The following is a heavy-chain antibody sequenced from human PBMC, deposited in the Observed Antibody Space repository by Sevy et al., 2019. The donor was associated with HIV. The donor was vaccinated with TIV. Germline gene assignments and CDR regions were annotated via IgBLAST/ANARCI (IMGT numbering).Heavy chain of an antibody. CDR2: ISSSGGSTI. CDR1: GFTFSDYY. D-gene: IGHD1-1*01. CDR3: AREDWNDVIDY. Sequence: RGSLRLSCAASGFTFSDYYMSWIRQAPGKGLEWVSYISSSGGSTIYYADAVKGRFTISRDNAKNSLYLQMNSLRAEDTAVYYCAREDWNDVIDYWGQGTLVTVSS. V-gene: IGHV3-11*01. J-gene: IGHJ4*02.